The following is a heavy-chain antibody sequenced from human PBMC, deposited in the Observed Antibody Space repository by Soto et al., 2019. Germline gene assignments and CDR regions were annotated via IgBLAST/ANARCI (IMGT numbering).Heavy chain of an antibody. Sequence: SEPMSLTCTVSGGSISSGGYYWSWIRQHPGKGLEWIGYIYYSGSTYYNPSLKSRVTISVDTSKNQFSLKLSSVTAADTAVYYCAREGYCSSTSCHSPYYYYYMDVWGKGTTVTVSS. CDR1: GGSISSGGYY. CDR2: IYYSGST. J-gene: IGHJ6*03. V-gene: IGHV4-31*03. D-gene: IGHD2-2*01. CDR3: AREGYCSSTSCHSPYYYYYMDV.